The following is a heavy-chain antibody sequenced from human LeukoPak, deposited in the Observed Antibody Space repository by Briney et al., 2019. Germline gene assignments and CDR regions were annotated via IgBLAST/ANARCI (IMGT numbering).Heavy chain of an antibody. CDR3: ARDRGEQQLAT. D-gene: IGHD6-13*01. J-gene: IGHJ5*02. V-gene: IGHV4-39*07. CDR1: GGSISSSSYY. CDR2: IYYSGST. Sequence: SETLSLTCTVSGGSISSSSYYWGWIRQPPGKGLEWIGSIYYSGSTYYNPSLKSRVTISVDTSKNQFSLKLSSVTAADTAVYYCARDRGEQQLATWGQGTLVTVSS.